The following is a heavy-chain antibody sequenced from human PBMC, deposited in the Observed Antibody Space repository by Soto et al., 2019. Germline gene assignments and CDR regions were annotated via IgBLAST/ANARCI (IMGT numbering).Heavy chain of an antibody. CDR3: ARLPRDCNKTSCYHADN. J-gene: IGHJ4*02. D-gene: IGHD3-22*01. CDR1: GYDLNSNC. CDR2: MYPGDSDT. Sequence: GESLNLSCKGSGYDLNSNCFCLVHQLPGRGLEWVGIMYPGDSDTRLHPSLQGHVTLSADVTVSTAFLQWRTLKTSDSGMYFCARLPRDCNKTSCYHADNWGQGTAVPVS. V-gene: IGHV5-51*07.